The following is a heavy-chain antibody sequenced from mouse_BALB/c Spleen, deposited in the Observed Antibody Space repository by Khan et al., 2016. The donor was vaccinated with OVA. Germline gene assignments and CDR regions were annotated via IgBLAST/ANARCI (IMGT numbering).Heavy chain of an antibody. CDR3: TRLAYYYDSGGFAY. D-gene: IGHD1-1*01. CDR1: GFTFSTYG. CDR2: VSTGGSYT. V-gene: IGHV5-6*01. Sequence: EVQLVESGGDLVKPGGSLKLSCAASGFTFSTYGMSWVRQTPDKRLEWVATVSTGGSYTYYPDRVKGRFTISRDNAKNTLYLQMSGLKSEDTAMFYCTRLAYYYDSGGFAYWGQGTLVTVSA. J-gene: IGHJ3*01.